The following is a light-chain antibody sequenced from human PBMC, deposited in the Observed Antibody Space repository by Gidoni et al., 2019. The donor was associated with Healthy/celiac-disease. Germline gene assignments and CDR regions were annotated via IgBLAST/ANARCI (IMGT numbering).Light chain of an antibody. J-gene: IGLJ1*01. V-gene: IGLV2-14*01. CDR2: DVS. CDR3: SSYTSSSTLYV. CDR1: SSDVGGYNY. Sequence: QSALTQPASVSGSPGQSNTISCPGTSSDVGGYNYVSWYQQHPGKAPKLMIYDVSNRPSGVSNRFSGSKSGNTASLNISGLQAEDEADYYCSSYTSSSTLYVFGTGTKVTV.